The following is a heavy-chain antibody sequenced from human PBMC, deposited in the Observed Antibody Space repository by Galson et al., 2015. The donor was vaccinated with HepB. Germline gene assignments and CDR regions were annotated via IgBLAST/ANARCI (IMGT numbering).Heavy chain of an antibody. CDR2: IIPILGIA. CDR3: ARVEGPYNWFDP. D-gene: IGHD1-1*01. CDR1: GGTFSSYA. Sequence: SVKVSCKASGGTFSSYAISWVRQAPGQGLEWMGRIIPILGIANYAQKFQGRVTITADKSTSTAYMELSSLRPEDTAVYYCARVEGPYNWFDPWGQGTLVTVSS. V-gene: IGHV1-69*04. J-gene: IGHJ5*02.